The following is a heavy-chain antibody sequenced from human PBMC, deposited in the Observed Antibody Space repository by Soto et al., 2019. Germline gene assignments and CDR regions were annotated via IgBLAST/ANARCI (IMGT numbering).Heavy chain of an antibody. CDR3: ARHGQLLRFLEWTNYYYYMDV. CDR1: GGTFSSYA. CDR2: IIPIFGTA. D-gene: IGHD3-3*01. V-gene: IGHV1-69*13. J-gene: IGHJ6*03. Sequence: SVTVSCKASGGTFSSYAISWVRQAPGQGLEWMGGIIPIFGTANYAQKFQGRVTITADESTSTAYMELSSLRSEDTAVYYCARHGQLLRFLEWTNYYYYMDVWGKGTTVTVSS.